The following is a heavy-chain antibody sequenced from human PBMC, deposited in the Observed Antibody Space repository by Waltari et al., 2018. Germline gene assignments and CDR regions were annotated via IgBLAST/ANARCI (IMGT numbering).Heavy chain of an antibody. D-gene: IGHD4-17*01. V-gene: IGHV4-34*01. CDR2: INHGGST. CDR1: GGAFSGYY. Sequence: QVQLQQWGAGLLKPSETLSLTCAVDGGAFSGYYWSWIRQPPGKGLEWIGEINHGGSTNYNPSLKSRVTISVDTSKNQFSLRLSSVTAADTAVYYCARITTVTTSAFDIWGQGTMVTVSS. CDR3: ARITTVTTSAFDI. J-gene: IGHJ3*02.